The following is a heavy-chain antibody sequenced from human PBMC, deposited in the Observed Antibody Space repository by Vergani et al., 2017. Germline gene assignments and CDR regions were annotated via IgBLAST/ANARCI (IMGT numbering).Heavy chain of an antibody. J-gene: IGHJ6*03. Sequence: VQLVESGGGLVQPGGSLRLSCAASGFTFSSYWMHWVRQAPGKGLVWVSRINSDGSSTSYADSVKGRFTISRDNAKNTLYLQMNSLRAEDTAVYYCARDPPVVRYYYYYYMDVWGKGTTVTVSS. D-gene: IGHD2-15*01. CDR3: ARDPPVVRYYYYYYMDV. CDR2: INSDGSST. V-gene: IGHV3-74*01. CDR1: GFTFSSYW.